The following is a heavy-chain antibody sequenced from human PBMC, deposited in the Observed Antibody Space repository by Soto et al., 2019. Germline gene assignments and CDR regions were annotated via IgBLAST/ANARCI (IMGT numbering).Heavy chain of an antibody. J-gene: IGHJ4*02. Sequence: SETLSLTCTVSGGSVSSGSYYWSWIRQPPGKGLEWIGYIYYSGSTNYNPSLKSRVTISVDTSKNQFSLKLSSVTAADTAVYYCARTAKGATPFDYWGQGTLVTVSS. CDR2: IYYSGST. D-gene: IGHD1-26*01. CDR3: ARTAKGATPFDY. CDR1: GGSVSSGSYY. V-gene: IGHV4-61*01.